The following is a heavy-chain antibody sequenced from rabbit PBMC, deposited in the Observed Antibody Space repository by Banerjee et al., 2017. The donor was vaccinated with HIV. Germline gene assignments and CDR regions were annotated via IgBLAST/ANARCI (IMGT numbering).Heavy chain of an antibody. D-gene: IGHD4-1*01. CDR2: INAATGKP. V-gene: IGHV1S45*01. J-gene: IGHJ2*01. CDR1: GFSFSNKAV. Sequence: QQRLVESGGGLVKPGASLTLTCKASGFSFSNKAVMCWVRQAPGKGLDWIACINAATGKPVYASWAKGRFTISKTSSTTVTLEMTSLTVADTATYFCARENGYSGAWGDWGQGTLVTV. CDR3: ARENGYSGAWGD.